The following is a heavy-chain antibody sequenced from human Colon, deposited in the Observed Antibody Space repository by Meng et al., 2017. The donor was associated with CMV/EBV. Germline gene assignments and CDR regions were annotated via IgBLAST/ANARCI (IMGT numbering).Heavy chain of an antibody. J-gene: IGHJ4*02. CDR2: IRYDGSDK. V-gene: IGHV3-30*02. D-gene: IGHD3-10*01. CDR3: AKGGLAVNIRAHFDY. Sequence: GGSLRLSCAASGFIFSSYGMHWVRQAPGKGLEWVAFIRYDGSDKYYADSVKGRFTISRDNSKNTLYLQMNSLRAEDTAVYYCAKGGLAVNIRAHFDYWGQGTLVTVSS. CDR1: GFIFSSYG.